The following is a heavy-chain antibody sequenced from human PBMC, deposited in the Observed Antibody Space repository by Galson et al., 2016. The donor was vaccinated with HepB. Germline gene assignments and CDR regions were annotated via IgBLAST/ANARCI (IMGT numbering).Heavy chain of an antibody. CDR3: ARDGAGADSTYMYDTNGYYNVPWFDP. Sequence: SVKVSCKASGYTFTGFYMHWVRQAPGQGLEWMGWINPNNGVTKYSQKFQGRVTMTRDTSISTAYMELNRLTSDDSAVYYCARDGAGADSTYMYDTNGYYNVPWFDPWGQGTLVIVSS. V-gene: IGHV1-2*02. CDR2: INPNNGVT. CDR1: GYTFTGFY. J-gene: IGHJ5*02. D-gene: IGHD3-22*01.